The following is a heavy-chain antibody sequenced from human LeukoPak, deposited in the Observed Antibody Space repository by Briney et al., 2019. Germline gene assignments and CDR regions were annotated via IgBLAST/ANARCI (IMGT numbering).Heavy chain of an antibody. CDR3: ARQNYDILTGYPYYFDY. V-gene: IGHV3-7*03. CDR2: IKQDGSEK. D-gene: IGHD3-9*01. J-gene: IGHJ4*02. Sequence: GGSLRLSCAASGFTFSSYWMSWVRQAPGKGLEWVAKIKQDGSEKYYVDSVKGRFTISRDNAKNSLYLQMNSLRAEDTAVYYCARQNYDILTGYPYYFDYWGQGTLVTVSS. CDR1: GFTFSSYW.